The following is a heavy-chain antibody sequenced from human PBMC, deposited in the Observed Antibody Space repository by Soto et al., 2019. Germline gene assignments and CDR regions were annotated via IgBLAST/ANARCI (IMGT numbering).Heavy chain of an antibody. Sequence: EVQLVESGGGLFQPGGSLRLSCEASGFTFSTYWMHWVRQAPGQGRVWLSRINADGSTTNYADSVRGRFTISIDNDKNTLFLQVNSLRAEDTAVYYCATAGQFRFDNWGQGALVTVSS. D-gene: IGHD2-21*01. V-gene: IGHV3-74*01. CDR1: GFTFSTYW. CDR2: INADGSTT. J-gene: IGHJ4*02. CDR3: ATAGQFRFDN.